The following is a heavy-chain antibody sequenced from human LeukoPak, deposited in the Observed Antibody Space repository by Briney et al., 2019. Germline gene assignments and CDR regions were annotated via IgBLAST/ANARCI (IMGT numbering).Heavy chain of an antibody. D-gene: IGHD5-18*01. CDR3: ARDTGYSYGRGWFDP. Sequence: GGSLRLSCAASGFTFSSYGMHWVRQAPGKGLEWVAVIWYDGSNKYYADSVKGRFTISRDNSKNTPYLQMNSLRAEDTAVYYCARDTGYSYGRGWFDPWGQGTLVTVSS. J-gene: IGHJ5*02. CDR1: GFTFSSYG. CDR2: IWYDGSNK. V-gene: IGHV3-33*01.